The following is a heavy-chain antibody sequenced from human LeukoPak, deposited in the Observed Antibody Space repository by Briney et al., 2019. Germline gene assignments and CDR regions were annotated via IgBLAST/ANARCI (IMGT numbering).Heavy chain of an antibody. CDR3: ARGSSWSDP. V-gene: IGHV3-48*01. CDR2: ISSSSSTI. D-gene: IGHD1-26*01. J-gene: IGHJ5*02. CDR1: GFTFSSYS. Sequence: GGSLRLSCAASGFTFSSYSMNWVRQAPGKGLEWVSYISSSSSTIYYADSVKGRFTISRDNAKNSLYLQMNSLRAEDTAVYYCARGSSWSDPWGQGTLVTVSS.